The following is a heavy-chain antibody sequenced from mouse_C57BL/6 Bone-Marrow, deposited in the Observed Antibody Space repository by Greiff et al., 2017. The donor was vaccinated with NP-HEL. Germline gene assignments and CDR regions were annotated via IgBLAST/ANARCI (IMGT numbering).Heavy chain of an antibody. CDR2: IYPGDGDT. CDR1: GYAFSSSW. J-gene: IGHJ1*03. Sequence: VKLLESGPELVKPGASVKISCKASGYAFSSSWMNWVKQRPGKGLEWIGRIYPGDGDTNYNGKFKGKATLTADKSSSTAYMQLSSLTSEDSAVYFCAREGDYYGSNWYFDVWGTGTTVTVSS. V-gene: IGHV1-82*01. CDR3: AREGDYYGSNWYFDV. D-gene: IGHD1-1*01.